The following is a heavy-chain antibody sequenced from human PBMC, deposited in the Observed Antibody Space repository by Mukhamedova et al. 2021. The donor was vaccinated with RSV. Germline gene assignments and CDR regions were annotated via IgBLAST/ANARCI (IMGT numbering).Heavy chain of an antibody. V-gene: IGHV3-33*01. CDR2: XXXDGSNX. D-gene: IGHD3-22*01. CDR3: ARGINHYYDSSGYLGATDAFDI. J-gene: IGHJ3*02. Sequence: VRQAPGKGLEWVAVXXXDGSNXYYAXSVKGRFTISRDXSKNTLYLQMNSLRAEDTAVYYCARGINHYYDSSGYLGATDAFDIWG.